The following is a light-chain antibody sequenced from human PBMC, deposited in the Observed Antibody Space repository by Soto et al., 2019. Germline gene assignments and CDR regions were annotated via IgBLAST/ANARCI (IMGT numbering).Light chain of an antibody. Sequence: QSVLTQPPSVSGAPGQRVTISCTGSSSDIGAGYHVHWYQQLPGTAPKLLIYGNNNRPSGVPDRFSGSKSGTSASLAITGLQAEDEADYHCQSYDSRLSGSVFGGGTKLTVL. CDR2: GNN. CDR1: SSDIGAGYH. V-gene: IGLV1-40*01. J-gene: IGLJ3*02. CDR3: QSYDSRLSGSV.